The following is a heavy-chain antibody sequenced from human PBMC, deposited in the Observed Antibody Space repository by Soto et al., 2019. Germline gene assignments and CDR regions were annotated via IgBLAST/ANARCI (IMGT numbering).Heavy chain of an antibody. Sequence: QITLKESGPPLVKPTQTLTLTCTLSGFSLSTSGVGVGWIRQPPGKALEWLALIYWDEDKRYSPSLKSRLTTTKDTSTNEVVLTMTNMDPVDTGTYYCAHKGGRGAGMDVWGQGATVTVSS. CDR3: AHKGGRGAGMDV. V-gene: IGHV2-5*02. D-gene: IGHD2-15*01. J-gene: IGHJ6*02. CDR1: GFSLSTSGVG. CDR2: IYWDEDK.